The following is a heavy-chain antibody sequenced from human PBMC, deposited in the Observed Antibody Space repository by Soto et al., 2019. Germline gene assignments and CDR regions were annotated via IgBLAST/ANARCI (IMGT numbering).Heavy chain of an antibody. V-gene: IGHV3-30*18. J-gene: IGHJ6*02. CDR2: ISYDGRNE. CDR1: GFTFSSYG. Sequence: QSGGSLRLSCVGSGFTFSSYGMHWVRQAPGKGLEWVAVISYDGRNEHYADSVKGRLTISRDNSRNTVYLEMNSLTAEDTAVYYCAKGRIVVASLMLGYGMDVWGQGTTVTVSS. CDR3: AKGRIVVASLMLGYGMDV. D-gene: IGHD2-15*01.